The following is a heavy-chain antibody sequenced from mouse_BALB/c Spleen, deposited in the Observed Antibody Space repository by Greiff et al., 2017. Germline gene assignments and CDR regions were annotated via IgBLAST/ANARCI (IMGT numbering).Heavy chain of an antibody. D-gene: IGHD2-4*01. CDR1: GFAFSSYD. CDR2: ISSGGGST. J-gene: IGHJ3*01. Sequence: EVKLVESGGGLVKPGGSLKLSCAASGFAFSSYDMSWVRQTPEKRLEWVAYISSGGGSTYYPDTVKGRFTISRDNAKNTLYLQMSSLKSEDTAMYYCARQYDYDVRAWFAYWGQGTLVTVSA. V-gene: IGHV5-12-1*01. CDR3: ARQYDYDVRAWFAY.